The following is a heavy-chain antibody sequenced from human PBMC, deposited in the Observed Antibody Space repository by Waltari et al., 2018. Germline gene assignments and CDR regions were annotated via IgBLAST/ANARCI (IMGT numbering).Heavy chain of an antibody. Sequence: EVQLVESGGGLVQTGRSLRLSCAASGFNFDDYAMHWVRQAPGKGMEWVSGISWNSGSIGYADSVKGRFTISRDNSKNTLYLQMNSLRAEDTAVYYCAKDGEGSALFDYWGQGTLVTVSS. CDR3: AKDGEGSALFDY. J-gene: IGHJ4*02. CDR1: GFNFDDYA. D-gene: IGHD3-10*01. V-gene: IGHV3-9*01. CDR2: ISWNSGSI.